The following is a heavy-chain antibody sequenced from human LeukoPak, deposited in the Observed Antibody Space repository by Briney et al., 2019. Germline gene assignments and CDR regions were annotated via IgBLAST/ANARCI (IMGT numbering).Heavy chain of an antibody. CDR2: FDPEDGET. J-gene: IGHJ4*02. Sequence: GASVKVSCKVSGYTLTELSMHWVRQAPGKGLEWMGGFDPEDGETIYAQKFQGRVAMTEDTSTDTAYMELSSLRSEDTAVYYCATDPDDYGDYEVAYWGQGTLVTVPS. CDR1: GYTLTELS. D-gene: IGHD4-17*01. CDR3: ATDPDDYGDYEVAY. V-gene: IGHV1-24*01.